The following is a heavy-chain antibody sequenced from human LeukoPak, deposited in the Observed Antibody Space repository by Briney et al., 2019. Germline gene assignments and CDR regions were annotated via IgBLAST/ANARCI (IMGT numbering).Heavy chain of an antibody. Sequence: SEALSLTCAVYGGSFSGYYWSWIRQPPGKGLEWIGEIKHSGSTNYNPSLKSRVTISVDTSKNQCSLKLSSVTAADTAVYYCAAGTSVAGMDVWGQGTTVTVSS. D-gene: IGHD1-14*01. V-gene: IGHV4-34*01. CDR1: GGSFSGYY. J-gene: IGHJ6*02. CDR3: AAGTSVAGMDV. CDR2: IKHSGST.